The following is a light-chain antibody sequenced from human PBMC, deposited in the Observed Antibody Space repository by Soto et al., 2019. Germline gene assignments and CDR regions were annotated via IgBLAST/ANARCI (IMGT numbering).Light chain of an antibody. Sequence: DIQMTQSPSSLSASVGDRVTITCRASQSISSYLNWYQQKPGKAPKLLIYAASSLQSGVPARISGSGSGTDFTLTISSLQPEDFVTYYCQQSYSTPITFGQGTRLEIK. CDR2: AAS. CDR3: QQSYSTPIT. J-gene: IGKJ5*01. CDR1: QSISSY. V-gene: IGKV1-39*01.